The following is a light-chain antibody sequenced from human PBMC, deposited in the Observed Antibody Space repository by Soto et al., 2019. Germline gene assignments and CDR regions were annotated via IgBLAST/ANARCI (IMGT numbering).Light chain of an antibody. J-gene: IGKJ1*01. CDR1: QTVSNTY. Sequence: EIVLTQSPGTLSLSPGERATLSCRASQTVSNTYLAWYQQKPGQAPRLLIYGASSRATSIPDRFSGSGSGTDFTLTISRLSPEDFAVYYCQQFRGLWTFGPGTKVEIK. CDR2: GAS. CDR3: QQFRGLWT. V-gene: IGKV3-20*01.